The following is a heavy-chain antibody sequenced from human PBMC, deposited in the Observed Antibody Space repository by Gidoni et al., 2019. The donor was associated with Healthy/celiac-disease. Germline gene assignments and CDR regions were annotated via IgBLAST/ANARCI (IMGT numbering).Heavy chain of an antibody. V-gene: IGHV1-69*01. D-gene: IGHD1-26*01. CDR3: ARDHGDQRELDDAFDI. J-gene: IGHJ3*02. CDR2: IIPIFGTA. CDR1: GGTFSSYA. Sequence: QVQLVQSGAEVKKPGSSVKVSCKASGGTFSSYALRWVRQAPGQGREWMGGIIPIFGTANYAQKFQGRVTITADESTSTAYMELSRLRAEDTAVYYCARDHGDQRELDDAFDIWGQGTMVTVSS.